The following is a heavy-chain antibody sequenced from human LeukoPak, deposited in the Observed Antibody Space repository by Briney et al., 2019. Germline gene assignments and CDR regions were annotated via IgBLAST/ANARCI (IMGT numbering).Heavy chain of an antibody. CDR3: ARVGSTGYYDY. CDR2: ISSNGGST. CDR1: GFTFSAFS. D-gene: IGHD2-2*01. V-gene: IGHV3-64*02. Sequence: GGSLRLSCAASGFTFSAFSMHRLRQAPGKGLEYVSGISSNGGSTSYADSVKVRFTISRDNSKNTLYLQMGSLRAEDVAVYYCARVGSTGYYDYWGQGTLVTVSS. J-gene: IGHJ4*02.